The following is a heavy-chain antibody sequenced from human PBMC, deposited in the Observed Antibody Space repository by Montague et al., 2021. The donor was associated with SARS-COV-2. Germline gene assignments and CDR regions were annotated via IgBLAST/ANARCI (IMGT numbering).Heavy chain of an antibody. CDR2: IYTSGST. D-gene: IGHD3-10*01. V-gene: IGHV4-61*02. CDR1: GGSISSGSYY. J-gene: IGHJ6*02. Sequence: TLSLTCTVSGGSISSGSYYWSWIRQPAGRGLEWIGRIYTSGSTNYNPSLKSRVTISVDTSKNQFSLKLSSVTAADTAVYYCARVGVGTMVRGVIPAYYHHGMDPWGQGTTVTVSS. CDR3: ARVGVGTMVRGVIPAYYHHGMDP.